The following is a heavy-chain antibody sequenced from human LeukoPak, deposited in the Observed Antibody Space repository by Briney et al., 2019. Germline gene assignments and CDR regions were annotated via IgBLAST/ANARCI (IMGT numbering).Heavy chain of an antibody. CDR2: IYYTGST. CDR1: GGSINNGDNY. D-gene: IGHD6-13*01. J-gene: IGHJ4*02. CDR3: ARHVGGIAADAFDY. V-gene: IGHV4-61*08. Sequence: SETLSLTCTVSGGSINNGDNYWSWIRQPPGKGLEWIGYIYYTGSTNYKPSLKSRVTISVDTSKNQFSLKVSSVTAADTAVYYCARHVGGIAADAFDYWGQGTLVTVSS.